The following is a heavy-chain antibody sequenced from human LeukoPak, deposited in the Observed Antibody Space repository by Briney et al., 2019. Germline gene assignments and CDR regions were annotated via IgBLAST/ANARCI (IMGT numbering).Heavy chain of an antibody. D-gene: IGHD3-22*01. CDR1: GGSFSGYY. J-gene: IGHJ5*02. Sequence: SETLSLTCAVYGGSFSGYYWSWIRQPPGKGLEWIGEINHSGSTNYNPSLKSRVTISVDTSKNQFSLKLSSVTAADTAVYYCARKSNRLTMIVVVKGTNWFDPWGQGTLVTVSS. V-gene: IGHV4-34*01. CDR2: INHSGST. CDR3: ARKSNRLTMIVVVKGTNWFDP.